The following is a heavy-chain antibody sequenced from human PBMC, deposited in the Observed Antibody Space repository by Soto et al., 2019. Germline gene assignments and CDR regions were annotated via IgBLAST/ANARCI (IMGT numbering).Heavy chain of an antibody. CDR2: IYYSGST. Sequence: RSLTGTVSCGSISSSSYYWGWIRQPPGRWLEWIGSIYYSGSTYYNPSLKSRVTISVDTSKNQFSLKLSSVTAADTAVYYCARDYYDSRGYQVTFDCWGEGSLV. V-gene: IGHV4-39*02. CDR1: CGSISSSSYY. J-gene: IGHJ4*02. CDR3: ARDYYDSRGYQVTFDC. D-gene: IGHD3-22*01.